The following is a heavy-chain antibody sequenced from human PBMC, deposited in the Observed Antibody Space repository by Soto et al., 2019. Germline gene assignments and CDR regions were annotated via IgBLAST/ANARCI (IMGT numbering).Heavy chain of an antibody. D-gene: IGHD7-27*01. Sequence: GESLKISCKGSGYRFTSYWISWVRQMPGKGLEWMGRIDPSDSYTNYSPSFQGHVTISADKSIITAYLQWSSLKASYNAMYYCATPNWGYVYAFDFWGQGTMVTVSS. J-gene: IGHJ3*01. CDR2: IDPSDSYT. CDR3: ATPNWGYVYAFDF. V-gene: IGHV5-10-1*01. CDR1: GYRFTSYW.